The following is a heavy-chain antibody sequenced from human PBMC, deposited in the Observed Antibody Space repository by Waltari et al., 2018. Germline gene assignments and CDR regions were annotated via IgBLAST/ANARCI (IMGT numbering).Heavy chain of an antibody. D-gene: IGHD4-17*01. CDR2: IYPGDSDT. CDR1: GYSFTSYS. V-gene: IGHV5-51*03. Sequence: EVQLVQSGAEVKKPGESLKISCKGSGYSFTSYSIGWVRPLPGKGLEWMGIIYPGDSDTRYGPSFQGQVTISADKSISTAYLQWSSLKDSDTAMYYCARVSGYGDSNDAFDIWGQGTMVTVSS. CDR3: ARVSGYGDSNDAFDI. J-gene: IGHJ3*02.